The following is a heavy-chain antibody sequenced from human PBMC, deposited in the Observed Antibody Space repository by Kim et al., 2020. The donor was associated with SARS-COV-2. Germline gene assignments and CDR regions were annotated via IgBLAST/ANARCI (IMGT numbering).Heavy chain of an antibody. CDR1: GYSFTSYW. CDR2: IYPGDSDT. CDR3: ARHVPHMYYYGSGSYYPPYFDY. Sequence: GESLKISCKGSGYSFTSYWIGWVRQMPGKGLEWMGIIYPGDSDTRYSPSFQGQVTISADKSISTAYLQWSSLKASDTAMYYCARHVPHMYYYGSGSYYPPYFDYWGQGTLVTVSS. D-gene: IGHD3-10*01. J-gene: IGHJ4*02. V-gene: IGHV5-51*01.